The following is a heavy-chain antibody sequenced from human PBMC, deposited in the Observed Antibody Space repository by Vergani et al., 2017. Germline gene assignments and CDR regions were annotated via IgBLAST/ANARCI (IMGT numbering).Heavy chain of an antibody. D-gene: IGHD4-11*01. J-gene: IGHJ5*02. CDR1: GYTFTSYY. V-gene: IGHV1-46*01. CDR3: ARGYSNVNWFDP. Sequence: QVQLVQSGAEVKKPGASVKVSCKASGYTFTSYYMHWVRQAPGQGLEWMGIINPSGGSTSYAQKFHGRVTMTRDTSTSTVYMELSSLRSEDTAVYYCARGYSNVNWFDPWGQGTLVTGSS. CDR2: INPSGGST.